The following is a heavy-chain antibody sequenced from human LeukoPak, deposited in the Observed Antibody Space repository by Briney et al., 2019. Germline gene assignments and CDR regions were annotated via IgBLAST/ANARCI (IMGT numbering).Heavy chain of an antibody. Sequence: ASVKVSCKASGYTFTSYDINWVRQATGQGLEWMGWMNPNSGNTGYARKFQGRVTMTRNTSISTAYMDLRSLRSDDTAVYYCARDRHRRHYYDSSLHPPLDYWGQGTLVTVSS. CDR2: MNPNSGNT. CDR1: GYTFTSYD. J-gene: IGHJ4*02. V-gene: IGHV1-8*01. CDR3: ARDRHRRHYYDSSLHPPLDY. D-gene: IGHD3-22*01.